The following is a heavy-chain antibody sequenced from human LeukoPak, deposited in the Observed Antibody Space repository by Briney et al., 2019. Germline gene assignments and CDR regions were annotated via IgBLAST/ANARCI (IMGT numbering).Heavy chain of an antibody. CDR2: IRGRGNYV. J-gene: IGHJ4*02. Sequence: PGGSLRLSCAASGFAFSSYAVSWVRQAPGKGLEWVSSIRGRGNYVYYADSVKGRFTISRDNSKNTLYLQMNSLRADDTAIFYCAKGGVYSGYDLSFEYWGQGALVTVSS. D-gene: IGHD5-12*01. CDR1: GFAFSSYA. V-gene: IGHV3-23*01. CDR3: AKGGVYSGYDLSFEY.